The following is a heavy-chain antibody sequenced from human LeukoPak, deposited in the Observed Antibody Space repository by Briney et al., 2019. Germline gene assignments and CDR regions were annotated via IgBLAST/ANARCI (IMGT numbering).Heavy chain of an antibody. V-gene: IGHV1-2*02. D-gene: IGHD5-18*01. J-gene: IGHJ3*02. Sequence: ASVKVSCKASGYTFTGYYMHWVRQAPGQGLEWMGWVNPNSGGTNYAQKFQGRVTMTRDTSISTAYMELSRLRSDDTAVYYCAREVRGYSYGHDAFDIWGQGTMVTVSS. CDR3: AREVRGYSYGHDAFDI. CDR2: VNPNSGGT. CDR1: GYTFTGYY.